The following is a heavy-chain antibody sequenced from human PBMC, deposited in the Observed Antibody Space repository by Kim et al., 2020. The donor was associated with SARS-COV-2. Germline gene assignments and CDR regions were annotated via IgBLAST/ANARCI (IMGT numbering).Heavy chain of an antibody. Sequence: YSPSFQGQVTISADKPISTAYLQWSSLKASDTAMYYCARRGSGSWNAFDIWGQGTMVTVSS. CDR3: ARRGSGSWNAFDI. J-gene: IGHJ3*02. D-gene: IGHD6-19*01. V-gene: IGHV5-51*04.